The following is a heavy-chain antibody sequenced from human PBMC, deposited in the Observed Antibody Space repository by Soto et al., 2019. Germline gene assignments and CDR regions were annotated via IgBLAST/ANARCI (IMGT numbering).Heavy chain of an antibody. J-gene: IGHJ4*02. CDR2: INPSGGST. V-gene: IGHV1-46*01. CDR1: GDTFTNYS. CDR3: ARDVPYDYVWGSLDY. D-gene: IGHD3-16*01. Sequence: ASVKVSCKASGDTFTNYSITWVRQAPGQGLEWMGIINPSGGSTSYAQKFQGRVTMTRDTSTSKVYMELSSLRSEDTAVYYCARDVPYDYVWGSLDYWGQGTLVTVSS.